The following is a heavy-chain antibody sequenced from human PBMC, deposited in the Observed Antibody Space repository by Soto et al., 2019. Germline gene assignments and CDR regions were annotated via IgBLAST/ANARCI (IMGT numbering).Heavy chain of an antibody. CDR3: ARDRGDPPAFFDY. V-gene: IGHV4-30-4*01. J-gene: IGHJ4*02. D-gene: IGHD5-12*01. CDR2: SYASGRT. Sequence: SETLSPTCILYGGSINSNDYYCTWIRHPKGKVQEWSRYSYASGRTSYDRTLESRLTLSIDTSKNKFSLHLSTVRASDTAVYFCARDRGDPPAFFDYWGQGTLVTVSS. CDR1: GGSINSNDYY.